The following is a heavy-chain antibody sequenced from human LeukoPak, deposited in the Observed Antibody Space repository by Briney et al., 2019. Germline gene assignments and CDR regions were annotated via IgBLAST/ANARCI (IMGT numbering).Heavy chain of an antibody. D-gene: IGHD2-2*01. J-gene: IGHJ4*02. CDR3: AREEYADYFFAY. CDR1: GVTFSSYA. V-gene: IGHV3-30*04. CDR2: ISYDGSNK. Sequence: PGGSLRLSCAASGVTFSSYAMRWVREAPGKGLEWVSVISYDGSNKYYADSVKGRFTITRDNAKNTLYLQLNSLRAEDMAVYYCAREEYADYFFAYWGQGPLVTVSS.